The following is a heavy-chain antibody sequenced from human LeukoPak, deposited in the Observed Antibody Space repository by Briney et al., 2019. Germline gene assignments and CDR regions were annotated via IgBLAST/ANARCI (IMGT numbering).Heavy chain of an antibody. Sequence: SETLSLTCTVSGGSISSYYWSWIRQPPGKGLEWIGYIYYSGSTNYNPSLKSRVTISVDTSKNQFSLKLSSVTAADTAVYYCARLSTTETGPEYWGQRTLVTVSS. D-gene: IGHD4-17*01. CDR2: IYYSGST. J-gene: IGHJ4*02. CDR3: ARLSTTETGPEY. CDR1: GGSISSYY. V-gene: IGHV4-59*01.